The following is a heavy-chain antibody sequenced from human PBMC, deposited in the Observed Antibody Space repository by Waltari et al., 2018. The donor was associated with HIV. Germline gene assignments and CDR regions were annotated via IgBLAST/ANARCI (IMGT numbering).Heavy chain of an antibody. V-gene: IGHV1-24*01. Sequence: QVQLVQSGAEVKKPGASVKVSCTVSGYTLTELSMHWVRQAHGKGLEWMVGFDPEDDETIYAQKFQGRVTMTEDTSTDTAYMELSSLRSEDTALYYCAVYYYDSSGRGYWGQGTLVTVSS. CDR3: AVYYYDSSGRGY. CDR2: FDPEDDET. J-gene: IGHJ4*02. D-gene: IGHD3-22*01. CDR1: GYTLTELS.